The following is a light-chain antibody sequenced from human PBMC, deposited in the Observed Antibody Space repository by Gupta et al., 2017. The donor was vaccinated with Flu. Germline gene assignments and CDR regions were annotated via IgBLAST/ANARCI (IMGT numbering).Light chain of an antibody. V-gene: IGKV4-1*01. CDR1: QSVLYSSNNKNY. CDR2: WAS. Sequence: DIVMTQSPDSLAVSLGERATINCKSSQSVLYSSNNKNYLAWYQQKPGQPPKLLIYWASTRESGVPDRFSGSGYGTDFTLTISSRQAEDVAVYYCQQYYCTPSNTFGQGTKLEIK. J-gene: IGKJ2*01. CDR3: QQYYCTPSNT.